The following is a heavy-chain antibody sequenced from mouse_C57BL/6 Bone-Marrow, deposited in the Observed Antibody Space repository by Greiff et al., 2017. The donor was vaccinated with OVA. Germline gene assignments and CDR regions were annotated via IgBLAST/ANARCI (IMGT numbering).Heavy chain of an antibody. CDR2: IDPSDSYT. CDR3: AGGSPWFAY. J-gene: IGHJ3*01. CDR1: GYTFTSYW. Sequence: VQLQQPGAELVKPGASVKLSCKASGYTFTSYWMQWVKQRPGQGLEWIGEIDPSDSYTNYTQKFKGKATLTVDHSYRTAFMQLRRLTSEGSAGYYCAGGSPWFAYWGQGTLVTVSA. V-gene: IGHV1-50*01.